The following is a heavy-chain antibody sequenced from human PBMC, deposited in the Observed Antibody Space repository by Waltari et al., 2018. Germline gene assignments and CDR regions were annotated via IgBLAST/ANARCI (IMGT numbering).Heavy chain of an antibody. Sequence: EVQLVQSGAEVKKPGESLKISCKGSGYSFTSNWIGWVRQMPGKGLEWIGIIYPSDSDTRYSPSFQGQVTISADKSINTAYLQWSSLKASDTAIYYCARAPELYYFDYWGQGTLVTVSS. CDR1: GYSFTSNW. CDR2: IYPSDSDT. V-gene: IGHV5-51*01. D-gene: IGHD1-7*01. CDR3: ARAPELYYFDY. J-gene: IGHJ4*02.